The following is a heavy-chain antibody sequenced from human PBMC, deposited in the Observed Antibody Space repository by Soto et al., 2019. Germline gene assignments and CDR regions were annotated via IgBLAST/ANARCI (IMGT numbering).Heavy chain of an antibody. CDR1: GGSISSGGYY. Sequence: QVQLQESGPGLVTPSQTLSITCTVSGGSISSGGYYWSWIRQHPGTGLEWIGYIYYSVSTYYNPSLKTRVTISVDTSKNQSSLKLSSVTAADTAVDYCARGDRSSTSCWFDPWGQGTLVTVSS. V-gene: IGHV4-31*03. CDR3: ARGDRSSTSCWFDP. CDR2: IYYSVST. J-gene: IGHJ5*02. D-gene: IGHD2-2*01.